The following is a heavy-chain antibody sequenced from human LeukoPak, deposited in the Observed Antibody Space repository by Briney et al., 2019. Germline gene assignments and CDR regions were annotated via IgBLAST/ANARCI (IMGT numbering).Heavy chain of an antibody. CDR1: CGSISSSY. CDR3: ARASGAFDY. Sequence: SSETLSLTCTVSCGSISSSYWSWLGQPPGKGLEWFGYIYYSGITNYNPSLKSRVTISLDTSKNQFSLELNSETAADTAVYYCARASGAFDYWGQGALVTVSS. J-gene: IGHJ4*02. V-gene: IGHV4-59*01. CDR2: IYYSGIT.